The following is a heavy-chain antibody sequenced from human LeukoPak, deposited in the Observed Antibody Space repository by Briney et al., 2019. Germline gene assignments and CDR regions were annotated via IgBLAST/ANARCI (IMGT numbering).Heavy chain of an antibody. J-gene: IGHJ4*02. V-gene: IGHV1-2*06. CDR3: ARLTMVVSPVDY. Sequence: GESLKISCKGSGYSFTSYWIGWVRQMPGKGLEWMGRINPNSGGTNYAQKFQGRVTMTRDTSISTAYIELSRLRADDTAVYYCARLTMVVSPVDYWGQGTLVTVSS. CDR1: GYSFTSYW. D-gene: IGHD4-23*01. CDR2: INPNSGGT.